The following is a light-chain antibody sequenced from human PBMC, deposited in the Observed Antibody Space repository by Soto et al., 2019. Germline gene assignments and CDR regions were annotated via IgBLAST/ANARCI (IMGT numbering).Light chain of an antibody. J-gene: IGLJ3*02. Sequence: QSVLTQPPSVSGAPGQRVTISCTGSSSNIGAGYDVHWYQRLPGTAPKLLIYGNSNRPSGVPDRFSGSKSGTSASLAITGLRAEDEADYYCQSYDSSLSGWVFGGGPKLTVL. CDR1: SSNIGAGYD. CDR2: GNS. V-gene: IGLV1-40*01. CDR3: QSYDSSLSGWV.